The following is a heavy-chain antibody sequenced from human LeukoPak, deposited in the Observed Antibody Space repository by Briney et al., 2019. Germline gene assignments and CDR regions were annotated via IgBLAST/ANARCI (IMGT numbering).Heavy chain of an antibody. J-gene: IGHJ4*02. CDR3: ARPRRAERDEDF. D-gene: IGHD1-1*01. V-gene: IGHV5-51*01. CDR1: GYSFTNYW. CDR2: INPGDTNI. Sequence: GESLKISCKASGYSFTNYWIGWVRQMPGKGLEWMGMINPGDTNIAYSPSFQGQVTISADRSISTAYLQWSSLKASDTAMYYCARPRRAERDEDFWGQGTLVTVSS.